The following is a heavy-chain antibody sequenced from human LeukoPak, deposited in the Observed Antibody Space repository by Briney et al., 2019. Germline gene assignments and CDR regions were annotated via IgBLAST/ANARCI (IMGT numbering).Heavy chain of an antibody. Sequence: GGSLRLSCAASGFTFSSSDMSWVRQAPGKGLEWVSTISNSGSNTYYADSVKGRFTISRDKSKNTLYLHMKSLRADDTAIYYCAKLIVASGTDNWGQGTLVTVSS. CDR2: ISNSGSNT. J-gene: IGHJ4*02. CDR3: AKLIVASGTDN. V-gene: IGHV3-23*01. CDR1: GFTFSSSD. D-gene: IGHD1-26*01.